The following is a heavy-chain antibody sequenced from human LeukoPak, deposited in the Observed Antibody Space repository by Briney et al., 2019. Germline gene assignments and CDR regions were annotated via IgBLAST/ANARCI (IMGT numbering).Heavy chain of an antibody. D-gene: IGHD7-27*01. J-gene: IGHJ4*02. V-gene: IGHV3-7*01. CDR1: AFTFSSFW. Sequence: PGGSLRLSCAAYAFTFSSFWMSWVRQAPGKGLEWVANTKQDGSEEYYVDCVKGRFTISRDNAKNSLYLQMSSLRAEDTAVYYCAGDWEAGDDYWGQGTLVTVSS. CDR2: TKQDGSEE. CDR3: AGDWEAGDDY.